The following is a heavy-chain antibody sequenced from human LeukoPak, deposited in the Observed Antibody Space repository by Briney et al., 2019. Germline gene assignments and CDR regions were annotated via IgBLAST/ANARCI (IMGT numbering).Heavy chain of an antibody. CDR1: GFSFSTYS. CDR3: ARAGSGRSPDWFDP. J-gene: IGHJ5*02. D-gene: IGHD1-26*01. V-gene: IGHV3-48*04. CDR2: ISSRGSSI. Sequence: GGSLRLSCAASGFSFSTYSMNWVRQAPGKGLEWVSYISSRGSSIYYADSVKGRFTISRDNGKNSLYLQMNSLRAEDTAVYYCARAGSGRSPDWFDPWGQGTLVTVSS.